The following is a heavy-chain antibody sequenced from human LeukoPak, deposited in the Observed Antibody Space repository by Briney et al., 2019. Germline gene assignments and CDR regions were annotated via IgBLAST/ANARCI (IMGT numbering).Heavy chain of an antibody. CDR3: ARGRSTTGASGSYYPAADY. D-gene: IGHD3-10*01. J-gene: IGHJ4*02. V-gene: IGHV1-18*01. Sequence: GASVKVSCKASGYTFTSYGISWVRQAPGQGLEWMGWISAYNGNTNYAQKLQGRVTMTTDTSTSTAYMELRSLRSDDTAVYHCARGRSTTGASGSYYPAADYWGQGTLVTVSS. CDR1: GYTFTSYG. CDR2: ISAYNGNT.